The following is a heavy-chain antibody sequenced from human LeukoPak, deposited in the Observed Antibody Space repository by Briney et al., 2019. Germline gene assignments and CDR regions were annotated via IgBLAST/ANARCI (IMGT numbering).Heavy chain of an antibody. CDR2: ISGTDGST. Sequence: GGSLRLSCAASGFTFSSYAMTWVRQAPGKGLEWVSFISGTDGSTNSADSVKGRFTISRDNSKNTLYLQMNSLRAEDTAVYYCAKDLDSGTFYVLDYWGQGTLVTVSS. V-gene: IGHV3-23*01. J-gene: IGHJ4*02. CDR3: AKDLDSGTFYVLDY. D-gene: IGHD1-26*01. CDR1: GFTFSSYA.